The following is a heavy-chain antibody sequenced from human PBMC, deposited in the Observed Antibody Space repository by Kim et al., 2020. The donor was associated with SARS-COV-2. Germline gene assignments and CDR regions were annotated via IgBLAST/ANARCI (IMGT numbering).Heavy chain of an antibody. CDR3: ARHGFVGPHNYYGMDV. J-gene: IGHJ6*02. D-gene: IGHD2-15*01. Sequence: SFQGHVTISADKSISTAYLQWSSLKASDTAMYYCARHGFVGPHNYYGMDVWGQGTTVTVSS. V-gene: IGHV5-10-1*01.